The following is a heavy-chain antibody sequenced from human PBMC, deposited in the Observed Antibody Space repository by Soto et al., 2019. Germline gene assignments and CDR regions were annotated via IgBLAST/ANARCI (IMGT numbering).Heavy chain of an antibody. D-gene: IGHD1-1*01. CDR1: GFSFSTYG. V-gene: IGHV3-30*18. J-gene: IGHJ4*02. CDR2: ISYDGSTK. Sequence: GGSLRLSCATSGFSFSTYGMHWVRQAPGKGLEWVALISYDGSTKYYPDSVKGRFTISRDNSKNTLYLQMNSLGPDDTAVYYCVKEHRRNDEHFDSWGQGTMVTVSS. CDR3: VKEHRRNDEHFDS.